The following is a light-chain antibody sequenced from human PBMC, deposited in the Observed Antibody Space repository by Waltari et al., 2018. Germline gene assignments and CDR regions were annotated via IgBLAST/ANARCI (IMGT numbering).Light chain of an antibody. J-gene: IGLJ2*01. CDR3: QAWDSISDVV. CDR1: KSEDKS. Sequence: YELTQPPSVSVSPGQTVRTTCSGGKSEDKSVCWYQQKTGQSPVLVMPQDSRRPSGVPERFSGSSSGNTATLTISGTQAMDEADYYCQAWDSISDVVFGGGTRLTVL. V-gene: IGLV3-1*01. CDR2: QDS.